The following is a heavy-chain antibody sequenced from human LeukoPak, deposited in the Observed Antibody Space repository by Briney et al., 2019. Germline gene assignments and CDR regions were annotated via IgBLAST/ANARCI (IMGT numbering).Heavy chain of an antibody. CDR1: GGSFSGYY. J-gene: IGHJ3*02. CDR3: AREGDSIDAFDI. D-gene: IGHD3-22*01. V-gene: IGHV4-34*01. Sequence: PSETLPLTCAVYGGSFSGYYWSWIRQPPGKGLEWIGEINHSGSTNYNPSLKCRVTISVDTSKNQFSLKLSSVTAADTAVYYCAREGDSIDAFDIWGQGTMVTVSS. CDR2: INHSGST.